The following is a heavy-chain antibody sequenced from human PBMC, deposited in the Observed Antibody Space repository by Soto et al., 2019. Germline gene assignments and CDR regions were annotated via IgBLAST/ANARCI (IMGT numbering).Heavy chain of an antibody. J-gene: IGHJ4*02. CDR3: TRDQLHKCLVGLDS. CDR2: IRSKAYGGTA. V-gene: IGHV3-49*03. CDR1: GFTFGDYG. Sequence: EVQLVESGGGLVQPGRSLRLSCTTSGFTFGDYGMSWFRQAPGKGLEWVGFIRSKAYGGTADYAASVKGRFTISRDDSKSIAYLQMNSLKTEDTAVYYCTRDQLHKCLVGLDSWGQGTLLTVSS. D-gene: IGHD6-19*01.